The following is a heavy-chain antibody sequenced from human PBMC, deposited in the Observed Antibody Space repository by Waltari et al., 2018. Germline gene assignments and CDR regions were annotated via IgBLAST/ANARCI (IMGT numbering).Heavy chain of an antibody. Sequence: QVQLHQWGAGLLKPSETLSLTCAVSGGPFTDYSWSWIRQSPDKGLAWIGEISHSGSTNYNPSLKSRVTMSVDTSKKQFSLKLTSVTAADTAVYFCARTWGYSPPLGWFDPWGRGTRVTVSS. V-gene: IGHV4-34*01. CDR1: GGPFTDYS. D-gene: IGHD1-26*01. J-gene: IGHJ5*02. CDR3: ARTWGYSPPLGWFDP. CDR2: ISHSGST.